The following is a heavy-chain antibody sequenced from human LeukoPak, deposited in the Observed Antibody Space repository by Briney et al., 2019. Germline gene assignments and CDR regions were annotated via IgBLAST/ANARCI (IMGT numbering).Heavy chain of an antibody. Sequence: PGGSLRLSCAASGFTFSSYWMHWVRHTPGKGLVWVSRIKGDGSSTSYADSVKGRFTISRDNAKNTLYLQMNSLRAEDTAVYYCARAEYYYDSSGYYQTALIDYWGQGTLVTVSS. CDR2: IKGDGSST. CDR1: GFTFSSYW. D-gene: IGHD3-22*01. CDR3: ARAEYYYDSSGYYQTALIDY. J-gene: IGHJ4*02. V-gene: IGHV3-74*01.